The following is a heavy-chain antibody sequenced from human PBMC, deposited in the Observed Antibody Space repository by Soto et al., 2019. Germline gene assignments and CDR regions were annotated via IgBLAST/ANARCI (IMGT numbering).Heavy chain of an antibody. J-gene: IGHJ6*03. Sequence: GASVKVSCKASGFTFTSSAMQCVRQAREQRLEWIGWIVVGSGNTNYAQKFQERVTITRDMSTSTAYMELSSLRPEDTAVYYCAASSSDFWSGYTYYSYMAVWGKGTTVTVSS. CDR2: IVVGSGNT. CDR3: AASSSDFWSGYTYYSYMAV. CDR1: GFTFTSSA. D-gene: IGHD3-3*01. V-gene: IGHV1-58*02.